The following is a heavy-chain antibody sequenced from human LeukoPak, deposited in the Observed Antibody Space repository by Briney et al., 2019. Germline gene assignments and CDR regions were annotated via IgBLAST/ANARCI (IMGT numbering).Heavy chain of an antibody. CDR3: ARVRKVGAFFFPARQHQKEYYFDY. J-gene: IGHJ4*02. Sequence: ASVKVSCKASGGTFSSYATSWVRQAPGQGLEWMGRINPNSGDTNYAQKFQGRVTMTTDTSTSTAYMELRSLRSDDTAVYYCARVRKVGAFFFPARQHQKEYYFDYWGQGTLVTVSS. V-gene: IGHV1-18*01. CDR2: INPNSGDT. D-gene: IGHD1-26*01. CDR1: GGTFSSYA.